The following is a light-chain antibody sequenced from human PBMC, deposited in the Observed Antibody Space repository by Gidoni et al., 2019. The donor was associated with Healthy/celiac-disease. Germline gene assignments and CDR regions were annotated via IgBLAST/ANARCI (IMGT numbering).Light chain of an antibody. CDR3: QQYNSYWIT. V-gene: IGKV1-5*01. Sequence: DIQMTQSPSTLSASVGDRVTITCRASQSISSWLAWYQQKPGKAPKLLIYDASSLESGGPSRFNGSGSGTEFTLTISSLQPCDFATYYCQQYNSYWITFGGGTKVEIK. J-gene: IGKJ4*01. CDR1: QSISSW. CDR2: DAS.